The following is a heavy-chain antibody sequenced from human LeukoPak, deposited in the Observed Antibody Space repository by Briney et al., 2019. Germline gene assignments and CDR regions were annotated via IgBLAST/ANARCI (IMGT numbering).Heavy chain of an antibody. CDR3: ARDGANKVRGVHYYYMDV. Sequence: ASVKVSCKASGYTFTGYYMHWVRQAPGQGVEWMGRINPNSGGTNYAQKFRGRVTMTSDTSIGTAYMELSSLRSDDTAVYYCARDGANKVRGVHYYYMDVWGKGTTVTVSS. J-gene: IGHJ6*03. V-gene: IGHV1-2*06. D-gene: IGHD3-10*01. CDR2: INPNSGGT. CDR1: GYTFTGYY.